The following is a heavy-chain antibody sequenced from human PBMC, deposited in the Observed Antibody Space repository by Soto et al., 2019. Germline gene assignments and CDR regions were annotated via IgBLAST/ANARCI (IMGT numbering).Heavy chain of an antibody. Sequence: ASVRVSCKASGGTFSSYRFNWVRQARGQGREWLGGIVPIYRTADYAQKFQGRVTITADESTRTVYMELSSLKSQDTALYYCARDSGAKLSSSWGQGTLVTVS. CDR3: ARDSGAKLSSS. CDR1: GGTFSSYR. J-gene: IGHJ4*02. CDR2: IVPIYRTA. D-gene: IGHD6-13*01. V-gene: IGHV1-69*13.